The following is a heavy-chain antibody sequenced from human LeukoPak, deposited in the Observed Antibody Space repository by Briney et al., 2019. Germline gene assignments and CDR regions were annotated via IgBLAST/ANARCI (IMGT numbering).Heavy chain of an antibody. Sequence: GGSLRLSCAASGFTFSSYWMSWVRQAPGKGLEWVANMKQGGGEKYYVESVKGRFTISRDNAKNSLYLQMNSLRAEDTAVYYCARDGGAYYYYMDVWGKGTTVTVSS. J-gene: IGHJ6*03. V-gene: IGHV3-7*01. D-gene: IGHD2-21*01. CDR2: MKQGGGEK. CDR1: GFTFSSYW. CDR3: ARDGGAYYYYMDV.